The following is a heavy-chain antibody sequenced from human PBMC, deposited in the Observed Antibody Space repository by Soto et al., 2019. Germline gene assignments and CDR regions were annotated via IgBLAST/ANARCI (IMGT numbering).Heavy chain of an antibody. D-gene: IGHD6-19*01. CDR1: GFSLSTRGVG. Sequence: GSGPTLVNPTQTLTLTCTFSGFSLSTRGVGVGWIRQPPGKALECLALIYWNDDKRYNPSLKSRLTITKDTSKNHVVLTMTNLDPVDTATYYCAHVWLAAYFDFWGQGTLVTVSS. J-gene: IGHJ4*02. CDR2: IYWNDDK. CDR3: AHVWLAAYFDF. V-gene: IGHV2-5*01.